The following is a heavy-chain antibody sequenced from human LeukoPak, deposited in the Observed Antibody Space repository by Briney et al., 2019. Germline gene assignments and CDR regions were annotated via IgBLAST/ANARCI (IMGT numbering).Heavy chain of an antibody. Sequence: GGALRLSCAASGFTFSSYAMSWVRQAPGKGLEGGSAISGSVGITYSADSVTRRFTISRDNSKTPLYLQMNSLRAEDTAVYYCAKDSLLWFGELLSGGTGDYWGQGTLVTVPS. CDR1: GFTFSSYA. D-gene: IGHD3-10*01. J-gene: IGHJ4*02. CDR2: ISGSVGIT. V-gene: IGHV3-23*01. CDR3: AKDSLLWFGELLSGGTGDY.